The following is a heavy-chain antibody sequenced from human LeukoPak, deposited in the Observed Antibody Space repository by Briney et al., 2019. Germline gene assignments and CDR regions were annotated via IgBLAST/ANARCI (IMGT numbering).Heavy chain of an antibody. CDR3: ARVFLLRGTVAGTWDFDY. Sequence: GASVKVSCKASGYTFTSYGISWVRQAPGQGLEWMGWISAYNGNTNYAQKLQGRVTMTTDTSTSTAYMELRSLRSDDTAVYYCARVFLLRGTVAGTWDFDYWGQGTLVTVSS. J-gene: IGHJ4*02. D-gene: IGHD6-19*01. CDR1: GYTFTSYG. V-gene: IGHV1-18*01. CDR2: ISAYNGNT.